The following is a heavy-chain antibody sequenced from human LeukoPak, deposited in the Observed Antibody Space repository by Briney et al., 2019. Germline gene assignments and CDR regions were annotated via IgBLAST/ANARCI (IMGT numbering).Heavy chain of an antibody. CDR2: IYYSGST. D-gene: IGHD1-1*01. Sequence: PSQTLSLTCTVSGGSISSGDYYWSWIRQPPGKGLEWIGYIYYSGSTYYNPSLKSRDTISVDTSKNQFSLKLSSVTAADTAVYYCARVVQDWYFDLWGRGTLVTVSS. CDR3: ARVVQDWYFDL. CDR1: GGSISSGDYY. V-gene: IGHV4-30-4*01. J-gene: IGHJ2*01.